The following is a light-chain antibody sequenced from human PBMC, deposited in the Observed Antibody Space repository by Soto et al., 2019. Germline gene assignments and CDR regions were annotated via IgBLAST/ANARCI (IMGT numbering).Light chain of an antibody. CDR1: QTISSN. V-gene: IGKV1-39*01. Sequence: DIRITQSPSPRAASPGASVTSTCRASQTISSNLNWYQQKSGKAPKLLIYGASSLESGVPSRFSGSGSGTDFTLTISRLQSEDFAVYYCQQYDNWPWTFGQGTKVDIK. J-gene: IGKJ1*01. CDR3: QQYDNWPWT. CDR2: GAS.